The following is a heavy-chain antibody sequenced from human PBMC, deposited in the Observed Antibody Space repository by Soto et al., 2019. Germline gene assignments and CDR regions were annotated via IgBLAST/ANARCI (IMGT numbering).Heavy chain of an antibody. Sequence: PSETLSLTCAVSGYSISTGFNWAWIRQPPGKRLEWIGYVYYSGTTNYNPSLKSRVTISVDLSKNQFSLRLSSVTTADTALYYCARTTAVPNTLRSRYFFDYWGQGTLVTVSS. J-gene: IGHJ4*02. CDR3: ARTTAVPNTLRSRYFFDY. CDR1: GYSISTGFN. V-gene: IGHV4-61*01. CDR2: VYYSGTT. D-gene: IGHD4-17*01.